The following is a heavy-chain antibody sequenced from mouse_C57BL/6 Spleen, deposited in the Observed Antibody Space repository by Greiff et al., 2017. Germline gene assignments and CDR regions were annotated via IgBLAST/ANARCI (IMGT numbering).Heavy chain of an antibody. CDR1: GFSFNTYA. D-gene: IGHD2-5*01. J-gene: IGHJ4*01. CDR3: VRQGRSNYCYAMDY. Sequence: EVQRVESGGGLVQPKGSLKLSCAASGFSFNTYAMNWVRQAPGKGLEWVARIRSKSNNYATYYADSVKDRFTISRDDSESMLYLQMNNLKTEDTAMYYCVRQGRSNYCYAMDYWGQGTSVTVSS. V-gene: IGHV10-1*01. CDR2: IRSKSNNYAT.